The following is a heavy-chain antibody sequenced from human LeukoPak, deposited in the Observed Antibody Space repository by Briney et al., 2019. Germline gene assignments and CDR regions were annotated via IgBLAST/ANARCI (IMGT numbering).Heavy chain of an antibody. CDR3: ARLYSGSFHFQH. Sequence: SETLSLTCTVSGGSISSSSYYWGWIRQPPGKGLEWIGSIYYSGSTYYNPSLKIRVTISVDTSKNQFSLKLSSVTAADTAVYYCARLYSGSFHFQHWGQGTLVTVSS. CDR2: IYYSGST. J-gene: IGHJ1*01. D-gene: IGHD1-26*01. V-gene: IGHV4-39*01. CDR1: GGSISSSSYY.